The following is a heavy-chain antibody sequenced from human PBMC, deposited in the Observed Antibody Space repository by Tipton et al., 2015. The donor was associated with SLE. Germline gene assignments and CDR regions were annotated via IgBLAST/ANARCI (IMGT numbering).Heavy chain of an antibody. D-gene: IGHD6-6*01. CDR3: ASASSIAARYFYYYMGV. CDR2: IYYTGTT. Sequence: TLSLTCTVSSDSISSGASYWSWIRQHPGKGLEWVGYIYYTGTTYYNPSLKSRATISVDMSKNQFSLSLNSVTAADTAVYYCASASSIAARYFYYYMGVWGKGTAVAVSS. J-gene: IGHJ6*03. CDR1: SDSISSGASY. V-gene: IGHV4-31*03.